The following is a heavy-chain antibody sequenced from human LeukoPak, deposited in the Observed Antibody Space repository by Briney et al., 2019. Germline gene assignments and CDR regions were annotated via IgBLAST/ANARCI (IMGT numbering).Heavy chain of an antibody. J-gene: IGHJ4*02. CDR2: INAGNGNT. CDR1: GYTFTSYA. Sequence: GASVKVSCKASGYTFTSYAMHWVRQAPGQRLEWMGWINAGNGNTKYSQKFQGRVTMTRDTSTSTVYMELSSLRSEDTAVYYCARDIVGATFDYWGQGTLVTVSS. V-gene: IGHV1-3*01. CDR3: ARDIVGATFDY. D-gene: IGHD1-26*01.